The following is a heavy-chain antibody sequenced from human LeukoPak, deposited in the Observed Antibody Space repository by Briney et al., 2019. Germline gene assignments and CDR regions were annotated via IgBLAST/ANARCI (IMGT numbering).Heavy chain of an antibody. J-gene: IGHJ4*02. CDR2: IYYSGST. CDR3: AKQLPANRVFDY. V-gene: IGHV4-59*12. CDR1: GGSISSYY. Sequence: SETLSLTCTVSGGSISSYYWSWIRQPPGKGLEWIGYIYYSGSTNYNPSLKSRVTISVDTSKNQFSLKLSSVTAADTAVYYCAKQLPANRVFDYWGPGTLVTGS. D-gene: IGHD2-21*01.